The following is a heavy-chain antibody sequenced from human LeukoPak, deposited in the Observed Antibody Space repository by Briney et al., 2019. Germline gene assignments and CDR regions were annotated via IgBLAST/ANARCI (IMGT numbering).Heavy chain of an antibody. Sequence: GGSLRLSCAASGFTFSSYAMNWVRKAPGKGLEWGSSITDSGDRTYYADSVKGRFTISRDNSKNTLYLQMNSLRAEDTAVYYCANRYGSPAVANWGQGTLVTVSS. D-gene: IGHD4-17*01. CDR3: ANRYGSPAVAN. J-gene: IGHJ4*02. CDR2: ITDSGDRT. V-gene: IGHV3-23*01. CDR1: GFTFSSYA.